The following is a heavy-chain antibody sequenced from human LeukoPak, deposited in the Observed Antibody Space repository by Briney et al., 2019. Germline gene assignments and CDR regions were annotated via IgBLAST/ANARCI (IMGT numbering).Heavy chain of an antibody. Sequence: PGGSLRLSCAASGFTFSSYWMHWVRQAPGKGLVWVSRIKSDGSTNYADSVKGRFTISRDNAKNTLYLQMNTLRAEDTAVYYCGKHDSSSDFWGQGTLVTVSS. CDR3: GKHDSSSDF. CDR1: GFTFSSYW. J-gene: IGHJ4*02. CDR2: IKSDGST. D-gene: IGHD3-22*01. V-gene: IGHV3-74*01.